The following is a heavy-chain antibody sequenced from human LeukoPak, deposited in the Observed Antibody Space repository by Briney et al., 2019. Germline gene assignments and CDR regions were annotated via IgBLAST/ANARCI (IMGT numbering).Heavy chain of an antibody. CDR3: AKSVVVITFRFDD. V-gene: IGHV3-23*01. D-gene: IGHD2-15*01. J-gene: IGHJ4*02. CDR2: ISGSGGST. CDR1: GFTFSTYG. Sequence: GGSLRLSCAASGFTFSTYGMTWVRQAPGKGLEWVSSISGSGGSTYYADSVKGRFTISRDNSKNMVYLQMNNLRADDTAVYYCAKSVVVITFRFDDWGQGALVTVSS.